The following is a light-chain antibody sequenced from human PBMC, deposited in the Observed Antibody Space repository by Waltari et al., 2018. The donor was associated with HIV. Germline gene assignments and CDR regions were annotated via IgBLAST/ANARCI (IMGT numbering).Light chain of an antibody. CDR1: QSLLYGSNNKNR. J-gene: IGKJ4*01. CDR3: QQFSLSPPLT. Sequence: DIVMTQSPDSLSVSLGERATINCKSSQSLLYGSNNKNRLAWYQQRPGQHPKLLISWASTRESGVPDRFSGSGSGTDFTLTINSIQAEDVAVYYCQQFSLSPPLTFGGGTKVEIK. V-gene: IGKV4-1*01. CDR2: WAS.